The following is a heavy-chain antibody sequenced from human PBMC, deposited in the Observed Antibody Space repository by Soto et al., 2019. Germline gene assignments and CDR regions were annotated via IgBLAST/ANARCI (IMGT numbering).Heavy chain of an antibody. J-gene: IGHJ2*01. CDR3: AKPYCSSASCYEVYWYFDL. CDR2: IRSSGAGT. V-gene: IGHV3-23*01. D-gene: IGHD2-2*01. Sequence: EVQLLESGGGLVQPGGSLRLSCAASGFTFSSYAMSWVRQAPGKGLEWVSAIRSSGAGTYHANSVKGRFTISRDNSTNTLHLQMDSLRAEDTAIYYCAKPYCSSASCYEVYWYFDLWGRGTLVTVSS. CDR1: GFTFSSYA.